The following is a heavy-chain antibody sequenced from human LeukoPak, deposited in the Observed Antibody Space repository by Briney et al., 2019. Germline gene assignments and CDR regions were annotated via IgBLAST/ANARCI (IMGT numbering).Heavy chain of an antibody. Sequence: GGSLRLSCAASGFTFSNFAMTWVRQAPGKGLEQVSGISGSAGSTNYADPVKGRFTISRDNSKSTLYLQMNNLRVGDTAVYYCAKGSSSRFYYYMAVWGKGTTVTVSS. D-gene: IGHD4-17*01. CDR2: ISGSAGST. J-gene: IGHJ6*03. V-gene: IGHV3-23*01. CDR1: GFTFSNFA. CDR3: AKGSSSRFYYYMAV.